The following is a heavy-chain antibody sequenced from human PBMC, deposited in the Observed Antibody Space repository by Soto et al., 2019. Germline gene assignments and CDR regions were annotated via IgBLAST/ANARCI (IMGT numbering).Heavy chain of an antibody. CDR2: IYYSGST. J-gene: IGHJ6*03. V-gene: IGHV4-59*01. D-gene: IGHD3-16*01. CDR1: GGSISSYY. CDR3: ARVLGGSFGELNYYYYYYMDV. Sequence: SETLSLTCTVSGGSISSYYWSWIRQPPGKGLEWIGYIYYSGSTNYNPSLKSRVTISVDTSKNQFSLKLSSVTAADTAVYYCARVLGGSFGELNYYYYYYMDVWGKGTTVTVSS.